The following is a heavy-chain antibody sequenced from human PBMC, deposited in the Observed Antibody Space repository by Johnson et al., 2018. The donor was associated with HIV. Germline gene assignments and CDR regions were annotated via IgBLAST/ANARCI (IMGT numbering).Heavy chain of an antibody. CDR2: ISWNSGSI. CDR3: ARAPPYYGGYSVSDAFDI. D-gene: IGHD3-22*01. CDR1: GFTFDDYA. V-gene: IGHV3-9*01. Sequence: VQLVESGGGLVQPGRSLRLSCAASGFTFDDYAMHWVRQAPGKGLEWVSGISWNSGSIGYADSVKGRFTIARDNAKNSLYLQMNSLRPEDTAVYYCARAPPYYGGYSVSDAFDIWGQGTMVTVSS. J-gene: IGHJ3*02.